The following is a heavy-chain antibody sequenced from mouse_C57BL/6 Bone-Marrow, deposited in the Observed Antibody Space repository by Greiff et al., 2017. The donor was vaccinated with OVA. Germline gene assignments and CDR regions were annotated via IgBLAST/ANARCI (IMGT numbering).Heavy chain of an antibody. CDR1: GYTFTSYT. CDR3: ATNYGSSYVWFAY. D-gene: IGHD1-1*01. CDR2: INPSSGYT. Sequence: QVQLKESGAELARPGASVKMSCKASGYTFTSYTMHWVKQRPGPGLEWIGYINPSSGYTKYNQKFKDKATLTADKSSSTAYMQLSSLTSEDSAVYYCATNYGSSYVWFAYWGQGTLVTVSA. V-gene: IGHV1-4*01. J-gene: IGHJ3*01.